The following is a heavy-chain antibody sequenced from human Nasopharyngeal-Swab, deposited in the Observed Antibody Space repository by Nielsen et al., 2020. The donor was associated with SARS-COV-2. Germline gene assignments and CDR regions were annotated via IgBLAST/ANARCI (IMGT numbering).Heavy chain of an antibody. Sequence: PGKGLEWIGEINHSGSTSYNPSLKSRVTISVDTSKNQFSLKLSSVTAADTAVYYCARVLRGVAARPLGFGYYYYYYMDVWGKGTTVTVSS. J-gene: IGHJ6*03. CDR2: INHSGST. D-gene: IGHD6-6*01. CDR3: ARVLRGVAARPLGFGYYYYYYMDV. V-gene: IGHV4-34*01.